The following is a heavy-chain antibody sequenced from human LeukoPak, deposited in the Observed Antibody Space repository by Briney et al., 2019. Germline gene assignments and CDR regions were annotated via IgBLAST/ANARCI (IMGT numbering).Heavy chain of an antibody. CDR3: ARGDPHADL. V-gene: IGHV3-48*03. CDR2: ITISGHTK. CDR1: GFDLSTYE. J-gene: IGHJ5*02. Sequence: GGSLRLSFAASGFDLSTYEMNWARQAPGKGLEWIADITISGHTKNYADSVKGRFTISRDNARTSLYLQMNSLRVEDTGVYYCARGDPHADLWGQGTLVTVSS.